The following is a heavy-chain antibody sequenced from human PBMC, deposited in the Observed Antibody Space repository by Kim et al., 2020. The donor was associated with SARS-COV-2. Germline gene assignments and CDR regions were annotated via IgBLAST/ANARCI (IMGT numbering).Heavy chain of an antibody. CDR1: GDSVSTNSGA. J-gene: IGHJ4*02. V-gene: IGHV6-1*01. Sequence: SQTLSLTCAISGDSVSTNSGAWNWIRQSPSRGLEWLGRTFYRSKWYNDYAVSVKSRITINPDTSKNQFSLQLNSVTPEDTAVYFCARGSSAYYYFDYWGQGTLVTVSS. D-gene: IGHD6-19*01. CDR2: TFYRSKWYN. CDR3: ARGSSAYYYFDY.